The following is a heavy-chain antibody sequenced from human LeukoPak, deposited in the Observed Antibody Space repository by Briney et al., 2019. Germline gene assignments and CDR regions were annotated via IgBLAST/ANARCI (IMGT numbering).Heavy chain of an antibody. D-gene: IGHD3-10*01. Sequence: SGTLSLTCAVSGGSISSTNWWSWVRQPPGKGLEWIGEIYHSGNTNYNPSLKSRVTISVDKSKNQFSLKLSSVTAADTAVYYCVTLPTPLQSVRWFGESYDWGQGTLVTVSS. CDR2: IYHSGNT. J-gene: IGHJ4*02. V-gene: IGHV4-4*02. CDR1: GGSISSTNW. CDR3: VTLPTPLQSVRWFGESYD.